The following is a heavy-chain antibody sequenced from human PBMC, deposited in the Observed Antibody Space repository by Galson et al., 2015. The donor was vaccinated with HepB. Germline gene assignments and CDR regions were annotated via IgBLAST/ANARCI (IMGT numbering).Heavy chain of an antibody. J-gene: IGHJ4*02. V-gene: IGHV3-30*18. CDR1: GLTFSDYD. Sequence: SLRLSCAVSGLTFSDYDMHWVRQAPGEGLEWVALISSNGGAQYYGDSVKGRFTVSRDNFDNTLYLQMSGLRPEDTAVYYCAKDISITSGWYDGLDHWGQGTLVTVSS. CDR2: ISSNGGAQ. D-gene: IGHD6-19*01. CDR3: AKDISITSGWYDGLDH.